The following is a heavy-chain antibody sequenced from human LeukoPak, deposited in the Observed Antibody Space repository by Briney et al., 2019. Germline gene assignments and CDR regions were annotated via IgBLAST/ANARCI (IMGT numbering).Heavy chain of an antibody. J-gene: IGHJ4*02. D-gene: IGHD7-27*01. Sequence: GGSLRLSCAASGFTFSSSAMSWVRQAPGKGLEWVSAISNNGGYTYYADSVKGRFTVSRDDSKNTLYLQMNSLRAEDTAVYYCAKDGGLWVSAHWGDSWGRGTLVTVSS. CDR3: AKDGGLWVSAHWGDS. CDR1: GFTFSSSA. CDR2: ISNNGGYT. V-gene: IGHV3-23*01.